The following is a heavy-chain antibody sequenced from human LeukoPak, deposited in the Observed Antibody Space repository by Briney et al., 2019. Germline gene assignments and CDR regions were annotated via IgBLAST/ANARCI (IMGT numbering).Heavy chain of an antibody. CDR3: AKLVATIDVDY. CDR1: GFTLSSYM. D-gene: IGHD5-12*01. J-gene: IGHJ4*02. Sequence: GGSLRLSCVASGFTLSSYMMSWVRQAPGKGLEWVSGISGSAGGTFYSDSVRGRFTISRDSPKNTLYLQMNSLRVEDTAVYYCAKLVATIDVDYWGQGTLVTVSS. CDR2: ISGSAGGT. V-gene: IGHV3-23*01.